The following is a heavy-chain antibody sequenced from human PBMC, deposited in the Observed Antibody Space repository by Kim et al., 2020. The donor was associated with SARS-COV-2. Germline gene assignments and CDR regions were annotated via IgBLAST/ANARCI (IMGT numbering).Heavy chain of an antibody. CDR3: ASPGIAARPLHY. D-gene: IGHD6-6*01. V-gene: IGHV4-39*01. Sequence: YYNPSLKSRVTISVDTSKNQFSLKLSSVTAADTAVYYCASPGIAARPLHYWGQGTLVTVSS. J-gene: IGHJ4*02.